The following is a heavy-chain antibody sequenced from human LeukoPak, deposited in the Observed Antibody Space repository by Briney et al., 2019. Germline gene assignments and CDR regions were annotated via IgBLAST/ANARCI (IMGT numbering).Heavy chain of an antibody. CDR2: INHSGST. CDR3: ARGLARVTIFGVVRDWFDP. V-gene: IGHV4-34*01. Sequence: SETLSLTCAVYGGSFSGYYWSWIRQPPGKGLEWIGEINHSGSTNYNPSLKSRVTISVDTSKNQFSLKLSSVTAADTAVYYCARGLARVTIFGVVRDWFDPWGQGTLVTVSP. J-gene: IGHJ5*02. CDR1: GGSFSGYY. D-gene: IGHD3-3*01.